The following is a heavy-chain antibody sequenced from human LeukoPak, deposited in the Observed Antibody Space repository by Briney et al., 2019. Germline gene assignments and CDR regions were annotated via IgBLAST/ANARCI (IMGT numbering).Heavy chain of an antibody. V-gene: IGHV3-21*06. D-gene: IGHD2-2*01. Sequence: GGSLRLSCAASEFTFTIYSMNWVRRAPGKGLEWVSSISSDSRYIYYADSVKGRFTISRDNAKNSMYLQMSSLRAEDTAVYYCASNRLLSGYYYYYYMDVWGKGTTVTVSS. CDR3: ASNRLLSGYYYYYYMDV. CDR2: ISSDSRYI. J-gene: IGHJ6*03. CDR1: EFTFTIYS.